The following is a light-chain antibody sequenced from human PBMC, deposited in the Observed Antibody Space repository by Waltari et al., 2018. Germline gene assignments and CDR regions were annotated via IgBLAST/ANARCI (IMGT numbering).Light chain of an antibody. CDR2: WSS. CDR1: QSILYSANNKNY. V-gene: IGKV4-1*01. J-gene: IGKJ2*01. Sequence: DIVVTQSPDSLAVSLGEKATISSKCSQSILYSANNKNYLSWFQKKPVQPPKFIMYWSSTAQSGIHDRFSDSATAKEFSFTNSDLQTEDVAVYYSQQYIRIPYTFGQGTILEI. CDR3: QQYIRIPYT.